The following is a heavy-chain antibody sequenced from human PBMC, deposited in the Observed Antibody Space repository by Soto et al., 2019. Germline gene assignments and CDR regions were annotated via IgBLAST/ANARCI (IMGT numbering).Heavy chain of an antibody. J-gene: IGHJ4*02. CDR2: INPIVSTT. D-gene: IGHD3-3*01. V-gene: IGHV1-69*04. CDR1: GGTFGSYA. CDR3: SRSITRFLEWSFDY. Sequence: GASVKVSCKASGGTFGSYAIRWVRQAPGQGLEWMGIINPIVSTTNYAQKFQGRVTMTRDKSTSTVYMEMSSLRSEDTAVYYCSRSITRFLEWSFDYWGQGTLVTVSS.